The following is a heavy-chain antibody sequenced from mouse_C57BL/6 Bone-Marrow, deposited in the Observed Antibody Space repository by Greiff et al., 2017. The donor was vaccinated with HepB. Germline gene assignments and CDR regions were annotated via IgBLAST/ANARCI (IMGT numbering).Heavy chain of an antibody. J-gene: IGHJ2*01. CDR3: ARHRRYFDY. V-gene: IGHV1-50*01. CDR2: IDPSDSYT. CDR1: GYTFTSYW. Sequence: VQLQQPGAELVKPGASVKLSCKASGYTFTSYWMQWVKQRPGQGLEWIGEIDPSDSYTNYNQKFKGKATLTVDTSSSTAYMQLSSLTSEDSAVYYCARHRRYFDYWGQGTTLTVSS.